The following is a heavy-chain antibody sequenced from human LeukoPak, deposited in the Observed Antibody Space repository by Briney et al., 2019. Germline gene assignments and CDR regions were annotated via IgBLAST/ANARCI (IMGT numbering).Heavy chain of an antibody. CDR1: GFTFSRYS. D-gene: IGHD6-13*01. CDR3: ARPILSSTWYFDY. CDR2: ISSSGSSI. Sequence: GGSLRLSCAASGFTFSRYSMSWVRQAPGKGLEWVSYISSSGSSIYYVDSVEGRFTISRDNAKNSLYLQMNSLRAEDTAVYYCARPILSSTWYFDYWGQGTLVTVSS. V-gene: IGHV3-48*04. J-gene: IGHJ4*02.